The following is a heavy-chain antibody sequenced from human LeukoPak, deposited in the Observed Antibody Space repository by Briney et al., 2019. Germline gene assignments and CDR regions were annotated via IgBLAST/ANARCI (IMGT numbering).Heavy chain of an antibody. CDR2: MYYRGTT. D-gene: IGHD3-22*01. V-gene: IGHV4-59*08. J-gene: IGHJ4*02. Sequence: SETLSLTCTVSGGSISSYYWSWIRQPPGKGLEWIGYMYYRGTTNYNPSLKSRVTISVDTSKNQFSLKLNSVTAADTAVYYCARQGSSAWALDYWGQGTLVTVSS. CDR1: GGSISSYY. CDR3: ARQGSSAWALDY.